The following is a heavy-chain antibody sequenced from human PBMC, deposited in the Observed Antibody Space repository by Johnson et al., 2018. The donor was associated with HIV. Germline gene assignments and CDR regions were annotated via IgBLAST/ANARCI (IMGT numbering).Heavy chain of an antibody. J-gene: IGHJ3*02. V-gene: IGHV3-20*04. D-gene: IGHD6-19*01. CDR1: GFTFSSYG. Sequence: EVQLVESGGGLVQPGGSPRLSCAAPGFTFSSYGMSWVRQVPGKGLVWVPDINWNGGSTGYADSVKGRFTISRDNAKNTLYLQMNSLRAEDTAVYYCASTSSGWFYAFDIWGQGTMVTVSS. CDR3: ASTSSGWFYAFDI. CDR2: INWNGGST.